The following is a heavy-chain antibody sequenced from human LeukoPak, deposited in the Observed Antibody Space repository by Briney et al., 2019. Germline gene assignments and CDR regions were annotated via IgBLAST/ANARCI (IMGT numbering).Heavy chain of an antibody. D-gene: IGHD3-22*01. V-gene: IGHV1-69*05. CDR3: ASSISYYDSSGYSN. J-gene: IGHJ4*02. CDR1: GGTFSSYA. CDR2: IIPIFGTA. Sequence: SVKVSCKASGGTFSSYAISWVRQAPGQGLEWMGGIIPIFGTANYAQKFPGRVTITTDESTSTAYMELSSLRSEDTAVYYCASSISYYDSSGYSNWGQGTLVTVSS.